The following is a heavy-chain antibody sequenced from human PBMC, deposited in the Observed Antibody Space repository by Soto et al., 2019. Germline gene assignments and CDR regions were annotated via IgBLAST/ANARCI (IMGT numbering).Heavy chain of an antibody. V-gene: IGHV1-69*01. Sequence: QVQLVHSGAEGKKPGSSVKVSCKASGGTFSSYAISWLRQPPGQGLEWMGGFIPIFGTANYARKCQGRVTITAYESTSTAYMELSSLRSEDTELYYGARGTPFDRYGMDVWGQGTTVTVSS. CDR3: ARGTPFDRYGMDV. J-gene: IGHJ6*02. CDR2: FIPIFGTA. CDR1: GGTFSSYA.